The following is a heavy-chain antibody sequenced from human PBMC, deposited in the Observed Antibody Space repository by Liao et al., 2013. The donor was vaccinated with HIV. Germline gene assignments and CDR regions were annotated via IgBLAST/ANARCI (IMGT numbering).Heavy chain of an antibody. CDR2: IYTSGTT. CDR3: ARGIVGAISGKFYYYYMDV. CDR1: GGSISSYY. Sequence: QVQLQESGPGLVKPSETLSLTCTVSGGSISSYYWSWIRQPAGKGLEWIGRIYTSGTTNYNPSLKSRVTLSLDTSENQFSLKLSSVTAADTAVYYCARGIVGAISGKFYYYYMDVWGKGTTVTVSS. D-gene: IGHD1-26*01. J-gene: IGHJ6*03. V-gene: IGHV4-4*07.